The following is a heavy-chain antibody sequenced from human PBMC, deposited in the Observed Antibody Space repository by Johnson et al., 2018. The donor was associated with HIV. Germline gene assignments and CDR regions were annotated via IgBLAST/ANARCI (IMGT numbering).Heavy chain of an antibody. J-gene: IGHJ3*02. V-gene: IGHV3-66*01. Sequence: VQLVESVGGLVQPGGSLRLSCAASGFTVSSNYMSWVRQAPGKGLEWVSVIYSGGSTYYADSVKGRFTISRDNSKNTLYLQMNSLRAEDTAVYYCARDRGQWLLGMSDAFDIWGQGTMVTVSS. CDR1: GFTVSSNY. CDR3: ARDRGQWLLGMSDAFDI. CDR2: IYSGGST. D-gene: IGHD3-22*01.